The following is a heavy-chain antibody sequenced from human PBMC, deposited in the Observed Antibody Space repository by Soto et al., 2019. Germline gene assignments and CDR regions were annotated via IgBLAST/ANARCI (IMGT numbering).Heavy chain of an antibody. CDR1: GGSISSYY. D-gene: IGHD2-2*01. Sequence: SETVSLTCTVSGGSISSYYWSWIRQPSGKGLEWIGYMYHSGSTYYNPSLKSRVTISIDRSKNQFSLKLSSVTAADTAVYYCARVPDYWGQGILVTVSS. CDR2: MYHSGST. CDR3: ARVPDY. J-gene: IGHJ4*02. V-gene: IGHV4-59*12.